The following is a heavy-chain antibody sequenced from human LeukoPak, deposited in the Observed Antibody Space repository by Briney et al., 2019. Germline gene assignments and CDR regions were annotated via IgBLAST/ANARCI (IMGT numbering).Heavy chain of an antibody. CDR2: IYPGDSDN. J-gene: IGHJ4*02. CDR1: GYSFTSYW. D-gene: IGHD4-17*01. V-gene: IGHV5-51*01. Sequence: GESLKISCKGSGYSFTSYWIGWVRQMPGKGLEGVGNIYPGDSDNRYSPSFQGKVTISADKSISTAYLQWSSLKASDTAMYYCARQGTMTTVTTEIDYWGQGTLVTVSS. CDR3: ARQGTMTTVTTEIDY.